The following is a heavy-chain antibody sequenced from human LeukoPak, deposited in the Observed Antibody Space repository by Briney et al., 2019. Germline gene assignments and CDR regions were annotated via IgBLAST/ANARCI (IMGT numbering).Heavy chain of an antibody. CDR1: GFTFGDTW. V-gene: IGHV3-7*03. D-gene: IGHD3/OR15-3a*01. CDR2: IKQDGSEK. J-gene: IGHJ4*02. CDR3: ATSYDMGWLIGY. Sequence: GGSLRLSCAASGFTFGDTWMNWVRQVPGQGLEWVANIKQDGSEKFYVASVKGRFTISRDNGKSSLYLQMNSLRAEDTALYYCATSYDMGWLIGYWGQGALVTVSS.